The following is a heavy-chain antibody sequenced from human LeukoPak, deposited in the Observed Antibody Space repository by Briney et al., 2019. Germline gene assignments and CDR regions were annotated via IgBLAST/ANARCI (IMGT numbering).Heavy chain of an antibody. CDR3: ARDGCGGDCYSFHYYYGMDV. V-gene: IGHV1-18*01. CDR1: GYTFTSYG. CDR2: ISAYNGNT. D-gene: IGHD2-21*02. J-gene: IGHJ6*02. Sequence: ASVKVSCKASGYTFTSYGISWVRQAPGQGLEWMGWISAYNGNTNYAQKLQGRATMTTDTSTSTAYMELRSLRSDDTAVYYCARDGCGGDCYSFHYYYGMDVWGQGTTVTVSS.